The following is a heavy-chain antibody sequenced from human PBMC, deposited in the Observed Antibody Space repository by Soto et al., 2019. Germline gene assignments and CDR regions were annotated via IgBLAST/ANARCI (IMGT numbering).Heavy chain of an antibody. J-gene: IGHJ4*02. Sequence: QVQLQESGPGLVKPSGTLSLTCAVSGGSISSSNWWSWVRQPPGKGLEWIGEIYHSGSTNYNPSLKIRVTISVDKSKKQFSLKLTSVTAADTAVYYCTRSVAAAGLDYWGQGTLVTVSS. CDR3: TRSVAAAGLDY. V-gene: IGHV4-4*02. D-gene: IGHD6-13*01. CDR2: IYHSGST. CDR1: GGSISSSNW.